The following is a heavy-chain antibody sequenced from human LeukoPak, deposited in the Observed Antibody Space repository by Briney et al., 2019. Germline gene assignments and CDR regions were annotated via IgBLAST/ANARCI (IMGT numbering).Heavy chain of an antibody. V-gene: IGHV3-21*01. D-gene: IGHD3-16*01. CDR1: GFTFSSYS. J-gene: IGHJ3*02. CDR3: AKEVGPREGFDI. Sequence: GGSLRLSCAASGFTFSSYSMNWVRQAPGKGLEWVSSISSSSSYIYYADSVKGRFTISRDNSKNTLYLQMTSLTAEDTAVYDCAKEVGPREGFDIWGQGTMVTVSS. CDR2: ISSSSSYI.